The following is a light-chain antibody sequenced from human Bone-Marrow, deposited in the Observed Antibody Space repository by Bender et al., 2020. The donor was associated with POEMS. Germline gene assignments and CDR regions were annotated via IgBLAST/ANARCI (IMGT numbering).Light chain of an antibody. Sequence: SHGLTQPPSVSVSPGQTAKITCSGDALPKQYAYWYRQKTGQAPVLVVYRDTERHSGIPERFSGSKSDNTASLTISGLQAEDEADFYCCSYADNSVWVFGGGTKLTVL. CDR1: ALPKQY. CDR3: CSYADNSVWV. CDR2: RDT. J-gene: IGLJ3*02. V-gene: IGLV3-25*03.